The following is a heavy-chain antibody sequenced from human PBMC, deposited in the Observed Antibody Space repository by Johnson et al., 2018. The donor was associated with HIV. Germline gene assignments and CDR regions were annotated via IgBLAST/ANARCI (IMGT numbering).Heavy chain of an antibody. Sequence: QMQLVESGGGVVRPGGSLRLSCAASGFNVDDDALSWVRQVPGKGLEWVAVISYDGSNKYYADSVKGRFTISRDNSKNTLYLQMNSLRVEDTAVYYCASEVRGVLDIWGQGTMVTVSS. J-gene: IGHJ3*02. D-gene: IGHD3-10*01. CDR3: ASEVRGVLDI. CDR2: ISYDGSNK. CDR1: GFNVDDDA. V-gene: IGHV3-30*14.